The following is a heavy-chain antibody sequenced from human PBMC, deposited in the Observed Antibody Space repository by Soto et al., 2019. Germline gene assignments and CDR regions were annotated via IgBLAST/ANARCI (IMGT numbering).Heavy chain of an antibody. CDR2: INGSGSSP. J-gene: IGHJ4*02. V-gene: IGHV3-23*01. CDR1: GFTFASYA. D-gene: IGHD3-9*01. CDR3: ASDRYFEWPTASTY. Sequence: GGSLRLSCAASGFTFASYAMTWVRQAPGKGLERVTAINGSGSSPYYADTVRGRFTVSRDNSKNLIYQQISIQRDDDSAIYFCASDRYFEWPTASTYWGQGT.